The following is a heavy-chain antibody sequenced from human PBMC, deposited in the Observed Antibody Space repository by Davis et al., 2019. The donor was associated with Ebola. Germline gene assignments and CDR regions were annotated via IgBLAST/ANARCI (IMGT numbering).Heavy chain of an antibody. V-gene: IGHV3-30*02. D-gene: IGHD1-26*01. CDR1: GFTFLSYG. J-gene: IGHJ4*02. Sequence: GESLKISCVASGFTFLSYGMHLVRQAPGKGLGWVATIRADGADDFYADSVKGRITISRDNSDNTVDLQLNSLRAEDTAMYYCARDRRGTYYFDFWGQGSLVIVSS. CDR2: IRADGADD. CDR3: ARDRRGTYYFDF.